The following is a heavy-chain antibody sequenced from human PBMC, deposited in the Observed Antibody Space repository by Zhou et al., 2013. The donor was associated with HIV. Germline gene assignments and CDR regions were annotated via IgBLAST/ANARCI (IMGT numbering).Heavy chain of an antibody. D-gene: IGHD1-26*01. J-gene: IGHJ6*03. CDR1: GGTFSSYA. CDR3: ARVVREPPGDYYYYMDV. CDR2: ISAYNGNT. Sequence: QVQLVQSGAEVKKPGSSVKVSCKASGGTFSSYAISWVRQAPGQGLEWMGWISAYNGNTNYAQKLQGRVTMTTDTSTSTAYMELRSLRSDDTAVYYCARVVREPPGDYYYYMDVWGKGTTVTVSS. V-gene: IGHV1-18*01.